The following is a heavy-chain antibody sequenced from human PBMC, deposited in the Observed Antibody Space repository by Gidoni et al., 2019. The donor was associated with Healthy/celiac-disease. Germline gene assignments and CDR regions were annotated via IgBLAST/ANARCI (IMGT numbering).Heavy chain of an antibody. CDR3: AISSGWYYFDY. CDR2: IYYSGST. V-gene: IGHV4-59*01. Sequence: QVQLQESGPGLLKPSETLSLTCTVPGGSISSYYWSWIRQPPGKGLEWIGYIYYSGSTNYNPSLKSRVTISVDTSKNQFSLKLSSVTAADTAVYYCAISSGWYYFDYWGQGTLVTVSS. J-gene: IGHJ4*02. CDR1: GGSISSYY. D-gene: IGHD6-19*01.